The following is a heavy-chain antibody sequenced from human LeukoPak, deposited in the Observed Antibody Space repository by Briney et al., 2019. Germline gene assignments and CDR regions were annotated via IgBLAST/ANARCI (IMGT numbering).Heavy chain of an antibody. CDR1: GFTFNSYA. J-gene: IGHJ4*02. CDR3: AKDPLYGGAPTNIMRVDY. V-gene: IGHV3-23*01. Sequence: PGGSLRLSCAASGFTFNSYAMSWVRQAPGKGLEWVSGISGIGGTTYYADSVKGRFTISRDNSKNTMYLQMNSLRAEDTAVYYCAKDPLYGGAPTNIMRVDYWGQGTLVTVSS. D-gene: IGHD4-23*01. CDR2: ISGIGGTT.